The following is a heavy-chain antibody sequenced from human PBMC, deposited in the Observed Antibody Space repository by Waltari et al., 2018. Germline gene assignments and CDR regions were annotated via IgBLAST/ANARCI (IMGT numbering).Heavy chain of an antibody. CDR2: IYYSGST. CDR1: GGSISSSSYY. Sequence: HLQLQESGPGLVKPSETLSLTCTVSGGSISSSSYYWGWIRQPPGKGLEWIGSIYYSGSTYYNPSLKSRVTISVDTSKNQFSLKLSSVTAADTAVYYCARDSSRGFDGGWGQGTLVTVSS. D-gene: IGHD6-13*01. J-gene: IGHJ4*02. CDR3: ARDSSRGFDGG. V-gene: IGHV4-39*07.